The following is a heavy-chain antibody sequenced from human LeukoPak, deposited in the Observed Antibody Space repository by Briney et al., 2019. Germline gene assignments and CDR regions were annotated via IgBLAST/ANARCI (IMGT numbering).Heavy chain of an antibody. CDR2: IYYSGST. Sequence: SETLSLTCTVSGGSISSYYWGWIRQPPGKGLEWIGSIYYSGSTYYNPSLKSRVTISVDTSKNQFSLKLSSVTAADTAVYYCARECNWNVDCMDVWGKGTTVTVSS. CDR3: ARECNWNVDCMDV. V-gene: IGHV4-39*07. D-gene: IGHD1-1*01. J-gene: IGHJ6*03. CDR1: GGSISSYY.